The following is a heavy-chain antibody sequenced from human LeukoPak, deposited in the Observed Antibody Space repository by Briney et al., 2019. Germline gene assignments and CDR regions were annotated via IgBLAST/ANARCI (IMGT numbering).Heavy chain of an antibody. CDR1: GFTVSSNY. D-gene: IGHD2-2*01. J-gene: IGHJ6*02. Sequence: GGSLRLSCAASGFTVSSNYMNWVRQAPGKGLEWVSVIYGGGNIYYADSVKGRFTISRDNSKNTLYLQMNSLRAEDTAVYYCAKEVVPAASDYYYGMDVWGQGTTVTVSS. CDR2: IYGGGNI. V-gene: IGHV3-53*01. CDR3: AKEVVPAASDYYYGMDV.